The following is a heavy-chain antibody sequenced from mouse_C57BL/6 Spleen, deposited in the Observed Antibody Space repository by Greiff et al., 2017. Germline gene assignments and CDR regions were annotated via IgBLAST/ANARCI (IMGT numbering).Heavy chain of an antibody. D-gene: IGHD1-1*01. V-gene: IGHV5-6*01. J-gene: IGHJ3*01. CDR2: ISSGGSYT. Sequence: DVHLVESGGDLVKPGGSLKLSCAASGFTFSSYGMSWVRPTPDTRLEWVATISSGGSYTYYPDSVKGRFTISRDNAKNTLYLQMSSLKSEDTAMYYCARYYYGSSSPFAYWGQGTLVTVSA. CDR3: ARYYYGSSSPFAY. CDR1: GFTFSSYG.